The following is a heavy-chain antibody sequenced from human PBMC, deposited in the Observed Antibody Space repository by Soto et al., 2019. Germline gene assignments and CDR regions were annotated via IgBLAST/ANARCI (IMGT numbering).Heavy chain of an antibody. J-gene: IGHJ6*02. CDR1: GFTFSSYA. CDR3: ARDSFGMDV. Sequence: QVQLVESGGGVVQPGRSLRLSCAASGFTFSSYAMHWVRQAPGKGLEWVAVISYDGSNKYYADSVKGRFTISRDNSKNTLYLQMNSLRAEVTAVYYCARDSFGMDVWGQGTTVTVSS. CDR2: ISYDGSNK. V-gene: IGHV3-30-3*01. D-gene: IGHD3-16*02.